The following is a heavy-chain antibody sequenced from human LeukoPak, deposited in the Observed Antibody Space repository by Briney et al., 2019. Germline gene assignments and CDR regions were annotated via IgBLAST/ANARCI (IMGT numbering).Heavy chain of an antibody. CDR1: GYTFTTYD. Sequence: GASVKVSCKASGYTFTTYDINWVRQATGQGLEWMGWMNPNSGNTGYAQKFQGRVTMTRNTSITTAYMELSSLRSEDTAVYYCARGRYYVGYCSGGSCHVFDPWGQGTLVTVSS. CDR2: MNPNSGNT. J-gene: IGHJ5*02. CDR3: ARGRYYVGYCSGGSCHVFDP. V-gene: IGHV1-8*01. D-gene: IGHD2-15*01.